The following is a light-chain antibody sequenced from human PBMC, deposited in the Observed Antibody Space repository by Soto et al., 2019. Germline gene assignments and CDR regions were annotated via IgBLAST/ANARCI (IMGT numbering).Light chain of an antibody. Sequence: EIVLTQSPGTLSLSPGERATLSCRASQSVPRSYLAWYQQKPGQAPRLLIYGTSTRATGIPDRFSGSGSGTDFTLTISRLEPEDFAVYYCQQYGSSGTFGQGTRREMK. V-gene: IGKV3-20*01. J-gene: IGKJ5*01. CDR3: QQYGSSGT. CDR2: GTS. CDR1: QSVPRSY.